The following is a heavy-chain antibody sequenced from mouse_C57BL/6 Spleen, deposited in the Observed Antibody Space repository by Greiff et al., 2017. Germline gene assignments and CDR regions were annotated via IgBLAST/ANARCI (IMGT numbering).Heavy chain of an antibody. CDR2: IYPGSGNT. CDR3: ARYGAYWYFDV. Sequence: VKLVESGPELVKPGASVKISCKASGYSFTSYYIHWVKQRPGQGLEWIGWIYPGSGNTKYNEKFKGKATLTADTSSSTAYMQLSSLTSEDSAVYYCARYGAYWYFDVWGTGTTVTVSS. CDR1: GYSFTSYY. D-gene: IGHD1-1*02. V-gene: IGHV1-66*01. J-gene: IGHJ1*03.